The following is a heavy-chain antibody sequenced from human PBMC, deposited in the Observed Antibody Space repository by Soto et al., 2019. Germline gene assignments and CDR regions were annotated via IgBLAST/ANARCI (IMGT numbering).Heavy chain of an antibody. J-gene: IGHJ4*02. V-gene: IGHV1-18*01. CDR3: ARGNYYDSSGYCGY. D-gene: IGHD3-22*01. CDR2: ISAYNGNT. CDR1: GYTFTSNG. Sequence: ASVKVSCKASGYTFTSNGIRWVRQAPGQGLEWMGWISAYNGNTNYAQKLQGRVTMTTDTSTSTAYMELRSLRSDDTAVYYCARGNYYDSSGYCGYWGQGTLVTVS.